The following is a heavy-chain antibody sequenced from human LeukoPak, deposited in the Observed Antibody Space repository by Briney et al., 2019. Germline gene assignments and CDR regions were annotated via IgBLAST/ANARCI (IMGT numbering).Heavy chain of an antibody. J-gene: IGHJ5*02. CDR1: GGSFSGYY. V-gene: IGHV4-34*01. CDR3: ARGRIAYNGGFDP. D-gene: IGHD1-1*01. CDR2: INHSGST. Sequence: SETLSLTCAVYGGSFSGYYWSWSRQPPGKGLEWIGEINHSGSTNYNPSLKSRVTISVDTSKNQFSLKLSSVTAADTAVYYCARGRIAYNGGFDPWGQGTLVTVSS.